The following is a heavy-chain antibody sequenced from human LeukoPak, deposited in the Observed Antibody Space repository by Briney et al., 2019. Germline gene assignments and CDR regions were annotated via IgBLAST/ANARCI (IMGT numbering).Heavy chain of an antibody. J-gene: IGHJ3*02. Sequence: GGSLRLSCAASGFTVSRNYMSWVRQAPGRGLECVSVIYGGGPTYYADSVKGRFTISRDTSKNTLYLQMNSLRAEDTAVCFCARDLGIAGTTHAFDIWGQGTMVTVSS. D-gene: IGHD1-14*01. CDR3: ARDLGIAGTTHAFDI. CDR2: IYGGGPT. CDR1: GFTVSRNY. V-gene: IGHV3-53*01.